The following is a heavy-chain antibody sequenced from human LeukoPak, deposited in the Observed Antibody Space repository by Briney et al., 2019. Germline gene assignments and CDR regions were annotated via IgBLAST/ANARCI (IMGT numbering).Heavy chain of an antibody. CDR1: GASFSDYY. CDR2: LDHSGST. D-gene: IGHD6-6*01. J-gene: IGHJ5*02. Sequence: SETLSLTCAVYGASFSDYYWSWIRQPPGKGLEWIGELDHSGSTKCNPSLKSRVTMSVDTSKNQFSLDLTSVTAADTAVYYCATSSQLGSYNRFDPWGQGTLVTVSS. CDR3: ATSSQLGSYNRFDP. V-gene: IGHV4-34*01.